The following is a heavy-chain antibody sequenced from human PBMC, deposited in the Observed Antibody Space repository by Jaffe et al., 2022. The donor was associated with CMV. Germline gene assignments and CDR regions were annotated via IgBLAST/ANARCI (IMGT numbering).Heavy chain of an antibody. CDR3: ARGFSYSFDY. J-gene: IGHJ4*02. V-gene: IGHV1-18*01. D-gene: IGHD5-18*01. CDR1: GYTFTSYG. CDR2: ISVYTDNT. Sequence: QGQLVQSGVEVKKPGASVKVSCEASGYTFTSYGISWVRQAPGQGLEWMGWISVYTDNTKYAQKFQDRVTMTTDTSTTTAYMELRSLKFDDTAVYYCARGFSYSFDYWGQGTLVTVSS.